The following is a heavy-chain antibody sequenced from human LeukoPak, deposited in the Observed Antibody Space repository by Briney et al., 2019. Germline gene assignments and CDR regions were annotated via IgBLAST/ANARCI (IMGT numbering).Heavy chain of an antibody. CDR3: ARDLIAAAGGLTNWFDP. V-gene: IGHV4-61*02. J-gene: IGHJ5*02. CDR1: GGSISSGCYY. D-gene: IGHD6-13*01. CDR2: IYTSGST. Sequence: SETLSLTCTVSGGSISSGCYYWSWIRQPAGKGLEWIGRIYTSGSTNYNPSLKSRVTISVDTSKNQFSLKLSSVTAADTAVYYCARDLIAAAGGLTNWFDPWGQGTLVTVSS.